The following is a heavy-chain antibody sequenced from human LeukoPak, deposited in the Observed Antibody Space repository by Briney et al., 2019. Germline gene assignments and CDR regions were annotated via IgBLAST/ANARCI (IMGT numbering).Heavy chain of an antibody. V-gene: IGHV3-23*01. D-gene: IGHD2-2*01. J-gene: IGHJ3*02. Sequence: PGGSLRLSCVASGSTLRNYIMTWVRQAPGKGLEWVSSMSIIDDSIYYADSVKGRFTISRDNSKSTLSLQMSSLRAEDTGVYYCARGGYTSDYAGAFDIWGQGSVVTVSS. CDR3: ARGGYTSDYAGAFDI. CDR1: GSTLRNYI. CDR2: MSIIDDSI.